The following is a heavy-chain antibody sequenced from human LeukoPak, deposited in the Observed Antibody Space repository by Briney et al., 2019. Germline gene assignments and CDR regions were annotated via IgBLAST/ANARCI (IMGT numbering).Heavy chain of an antibody. V-gene: IGHV4-34*01. D-gene: IGHD3-16*02. CDR2: INHSGSI. CDR1: GGSFSGYY. J-gene: IGHJ4*02. CDR3: ARGRYYDYIWGSYRYFDY. Sequence: SETLSLTCAVYGGSFSGYYWSWIRQPPGKGLEWIGEINHSGSINYNPSLKSRVTISVDTSKNQFSLKLSSVTAADTAVYYCARGRYYDYIWGSYRYFDYWGQGTLVTVSS.